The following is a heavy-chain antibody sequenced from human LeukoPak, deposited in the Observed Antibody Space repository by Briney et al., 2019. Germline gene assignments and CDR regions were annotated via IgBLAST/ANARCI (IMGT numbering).Heavy chain of an antibody. J-gene: IGHJ6*03. Sequence: GGSLRLSCAASGFTFSSYSMNWVRQAPGKGLEWVSSISSSSYIYYADSVKGRFTISRDNAKNSLYLQMNSLRAEDTAVYYCARIEHYYYYMDVWGKGTTVTVSS. CDR1: GFTFSSYS. D-gene: IGHD5-24*01. CDR3: ARIEHYYYYMDV. V-gene: IGHV3-21*01. CDR2: ISSSSYI.